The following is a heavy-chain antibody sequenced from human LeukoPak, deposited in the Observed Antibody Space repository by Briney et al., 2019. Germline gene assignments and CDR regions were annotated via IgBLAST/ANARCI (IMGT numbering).Heavy chain of an antibody. Sequence: PGRSLRLSCAASGFTFSSYWMHWVRQAPGKGLVWVSRINSDGSSTSYADSVKGRFTISRDNAKNTLYLQMNSLRAEDTAVYYCARGNIYYDSSGYLDGFDAFDIWGQGTMVTVSS. CDR2: INSDGSST. CDR3: ARGNIYYDSSGYLDGFDAFDI. CDR1: GFTFSSYW. D-gene: IGHD3-22*01. J-gene: IGHJ3*02. V-gene: IGHV3-74*01.